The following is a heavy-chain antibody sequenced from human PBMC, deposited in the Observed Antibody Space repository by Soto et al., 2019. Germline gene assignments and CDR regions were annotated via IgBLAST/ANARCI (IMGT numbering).Heavy chain of an antibody. CDR2: ISTYTGNT. J-gene: IGHJ6*02. CDR3: ARGYYYGSGRPTPGGMDV. Sequence: QVHLVQSGAEVKKPGASVKVSCKASGYTFTNYDINWVRQAPGQGLEWMGWISTYTGNTNYAQKLQGRVTMTTDTSTSTAYMGLTSLRSDDTAVYYCARGYYYGSGRPTPGGMDVWGQGTTVTVSS. V-gene: IGHV1-18*01. CDR1: GYTFTNYD. D-gene: IGHD3-10*01.